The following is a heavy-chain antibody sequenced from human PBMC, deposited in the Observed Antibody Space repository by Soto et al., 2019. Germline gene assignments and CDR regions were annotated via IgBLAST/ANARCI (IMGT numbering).Heavy chain of an antibody. CDR3: ARGDGNYYYMDV. V-gene: IGHV4-59*01. Sequence: SETLSLTCTVSGGSISSYYWSWIRQPPGKGLEWIGYIYYSGSTNYNPSLKSRVTISVDTSKNQFSLKLSSVTAADTAVYYCARGDGNYYYMDVWGKGTTVTVSS. CDR2: IYYSGST. CDR1: GGSISSYY. J-gene: IGHJ6*03.